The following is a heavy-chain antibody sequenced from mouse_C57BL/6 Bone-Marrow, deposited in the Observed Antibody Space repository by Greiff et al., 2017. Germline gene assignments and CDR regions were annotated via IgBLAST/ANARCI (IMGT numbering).Heavy chain of an antibody. J-gene: IGHJ1*03. CDR2: IDPSVSYT. D-gene: IGHD1-1*01. CDR1: GYTFTSYW. Sequence: QVQLQQSGAELVRPGTSVKLSCKASGYTFTSYWMHWVKQRPGQGLEWIGVIDPSVSYTNYNQKFKGKATLTVDTSSSTAYMQLSSLTSEDSAVYYCAREKIWITTVVEGYWYFDVWGTGTTVTVSS. CDR3: AREKIWITTVVEGYWYFDV. V-gene: IGHV1-59*01.